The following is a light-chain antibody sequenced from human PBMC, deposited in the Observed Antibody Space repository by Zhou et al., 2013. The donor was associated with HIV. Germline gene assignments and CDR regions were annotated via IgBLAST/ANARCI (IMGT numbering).Light chain of an antibody. CDR3: QQYNNWPPMYT. CDR1: QSVSTN. Sequence: EIVMTQSPATLSVSPGERATLSCRASQSVSTNLAWYQKKAGQAPRVLIYGASTRATGIPARFSGSGSGTEFTLTISSLQSEDFAVYYCQQYNNWPPMYTFGQGTKLEIK. CDR2: GAS. V-gene: IGKV3D-15*01. J-gene: IGKJ2*01.